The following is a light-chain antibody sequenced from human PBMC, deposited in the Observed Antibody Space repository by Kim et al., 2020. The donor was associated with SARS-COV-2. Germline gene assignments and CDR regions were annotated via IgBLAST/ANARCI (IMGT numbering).Light chain of an antibody. CDR2: GRN. J-gene: IGLJ2*01. V-gene: IGLV3-19*01. CDR3: QSRDSGGNVV. CDR1: SLRSYY. Sequence: ELTQDPTVSVALGQTVRITCQGDSLRSYYATWYQQKPRQAPVLVIYGRNNRPSGIPDRFFGSTSGNTASLTISGAQAEDEADFYCQSRDSGGNVVFGGGTKLTVL.